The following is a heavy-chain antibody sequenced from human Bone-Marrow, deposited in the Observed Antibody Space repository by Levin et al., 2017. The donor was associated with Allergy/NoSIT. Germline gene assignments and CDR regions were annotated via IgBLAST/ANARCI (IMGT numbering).Heavy chain of an antibody. CDR3: ARVHPPYCTNGDCYRAY. V-gene: IGHV3-21*01. CDR2: ISSSSSYI. J-gene: IGHJ4*02. CDR1: FFPFLSSL. Sequence: GGSLLLSFSSSFFPFLSSLLPFFLPSPFPFLSFVSSISSSSSYIYYADSVKGRFTISRDNAKNSLYLQMNSLRAEDTAVYYCARVHPPYCTNGDCYRAYWGQGTLVTVSS. D-gene: IGHD2-8*01.